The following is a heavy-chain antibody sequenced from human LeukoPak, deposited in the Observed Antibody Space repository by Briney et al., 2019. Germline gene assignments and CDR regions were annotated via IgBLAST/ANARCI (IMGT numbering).Heavy chain of an antibody. CDR2: IYYSGST. CDR1: GDSITSGSYY. D-gene: IGHD3-10*01. Sequence: SETLSLTCTVSGDSITSGSYYWSWIRQPPGKGLEWIGYIYYSGSTNYNPSLKSRVTISVDTSKNQFSLKLSSVTAADTTVYYCARSWLYFDYWGQGTLVTVSS. J-gene: IGHJ4*02. CDR3: ARSWLYFDY. V-gene: IGHV4-61*01.